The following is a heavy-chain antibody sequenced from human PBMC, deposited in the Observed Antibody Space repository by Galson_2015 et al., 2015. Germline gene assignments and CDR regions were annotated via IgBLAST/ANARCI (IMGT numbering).Heavy chain of an antibody. J-gene: IGHJ4*02. Sequence: SCAASGFTFSSYAMHWVRQAPGKGLEWVAGIIPIFGTANYAQKFQGRVTITADESTSTAYMELSSLRSEDTAVYYCASGDYWGQGTLVTVSS. CDR1: GFTFSSYA. CDR3: ASGDY. CDR2: IIPIFGTA. V-gene: IGHV1-69*01.